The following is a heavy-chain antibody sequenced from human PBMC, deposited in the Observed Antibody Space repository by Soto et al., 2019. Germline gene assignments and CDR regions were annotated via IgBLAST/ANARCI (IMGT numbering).Heavy chain of an antibody. CDR1: RGSFSGYY. CDR2: INHSGTT. CDR3: AGVTWFRGMDV. D-gene: IGHD3-10*01. V-gene: IGHV4-34*01. J-gene: IGHJ6*02. Sequence: SETLSPACALGRGSFSGYYWSWIRQPPGKGLKWIGEINHSGTTNYNPSLKSRATISVDTSKNQFSLKLSSVTAADTAVYYCAGVTWFRGMDVWGQGAPVT.